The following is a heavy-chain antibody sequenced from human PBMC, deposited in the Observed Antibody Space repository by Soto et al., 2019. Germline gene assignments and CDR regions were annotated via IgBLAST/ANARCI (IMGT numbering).Heavy chain of an antibody. J-gene: IGHJ3*02. CDR2: INHSGST. CDR3: ARGGSSSWFAFDI. CDR1: GGSFSGYY. V-gene: IGHV4-34*01. D-gene: IGHD6-13*01. Sequence: QVQLRQWGAGLLKPSETLSLTCAVYGGSFSGYYWSWIRQPPGKGLEWIGEINHSGSTNYNPSLKSRVTISIDTSKNQCSLKLTSVTAADTAVYYCARGGSSSWFAFDIWGQRRMVTASS.